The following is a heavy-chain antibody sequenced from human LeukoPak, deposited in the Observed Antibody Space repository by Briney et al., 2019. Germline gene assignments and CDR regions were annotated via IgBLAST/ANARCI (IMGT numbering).Heavy chain of an antibody. J-gene: IGHJ4*02. D-gene: IGHD6-13*01. CDR3: ARHDWQQQPLGW. CDR1: GGSFSGYY. CDR2: INHSGST. Sequence: SETLSLTCAVYGGSFSGYYWSWIRQPPGKGLEWIGEINHSGSTNYNPSLKSRVTISVDTSKNQFSLKLNSVTAADTAVYYCARHDWQQQPLGWWGQGTLVTVSS. V-gene: IGHV4-34*01.